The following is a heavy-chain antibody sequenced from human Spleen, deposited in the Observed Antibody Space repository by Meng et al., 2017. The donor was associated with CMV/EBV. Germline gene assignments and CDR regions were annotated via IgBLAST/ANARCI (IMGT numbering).Heavy chain of an antibody. V-gene: IGHV4-34*01. CDR3: ARTEGWFDP. J-gene: IGHJ5*02. Sequence: GSLRLSCAVYGGYFSGSNWNWIRQPPGKGLEWIGEITYSESTNYNPSLKSRVTISVDTSKNQFSLKLSSVTAADTAVYYCARTEGWFDPWGQGTLVTVSS. CDR2: ITYSEST. CDR1: GGYFSGSN.